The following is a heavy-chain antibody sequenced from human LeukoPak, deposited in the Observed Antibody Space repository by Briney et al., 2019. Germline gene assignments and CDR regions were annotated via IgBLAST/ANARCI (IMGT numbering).Heavy chain of an antibody. Sequence: GRSLRPSCAASGFTFSSYGLHWVRQAPGKGLECVAVISKDGSNEHYADPGKGRFTISRDNSKNTLYLQMNSLRAEDTAVYYCAKDVEMATIFSSFDYWGQGTLVTVSS. J-gene: IGHJ4*02. CDR2: ISKDGSNE. D-gene: IGHD5-24*01. CDR1: GFTFSSYG. V-gene: IGHV3-30*04. CDR3: AKDVEMATIFSSFDY.